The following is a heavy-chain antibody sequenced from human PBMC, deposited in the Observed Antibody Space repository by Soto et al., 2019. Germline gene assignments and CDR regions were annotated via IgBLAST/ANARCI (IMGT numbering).Heavy chain of an antibody. Sequence: KPSETLSLTCTVSGGSISSYYWSWIRQPAGKGLEWIGRIYTSGSTNYNPSLKSRVTMSVDTSKNQFSLKLSSVTAADTAVHYCARGYYYGSGSYYLDYYYYGMDVWGQGTTVTVSS. CDR1: GGSISSYY. CDR2: IYTSGST. D-gene: IGHD3-10*01. J-gene: IGHJ6*02. CDR3: ARGYYYGSGSYYLDYYYYGMDV. V-gene: IGHV4-4*07.